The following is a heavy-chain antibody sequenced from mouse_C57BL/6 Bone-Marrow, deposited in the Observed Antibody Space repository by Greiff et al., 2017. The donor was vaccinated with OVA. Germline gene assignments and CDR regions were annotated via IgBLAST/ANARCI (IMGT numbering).Heavy chain of an antibody. D-gene: IGHD1-1*01. CDR2: IDPEDGET. CDR3: ARGTTVDYWYFDV. V-gene: IGHV14-2*01. Sequence: VQLKQSGAELVKPGASVKLSCTASGFTFTDYYMHWVKQRTEQGLEWIGRIDPEDGETKYAPKFQGKATITADTSSNTAYLQLSSLTSEDTAVYYCARGTTVDYWYFDVWGTGTTVTVSS. J-gene: IGHJ1*03. CDR1: GFTFTDYY.